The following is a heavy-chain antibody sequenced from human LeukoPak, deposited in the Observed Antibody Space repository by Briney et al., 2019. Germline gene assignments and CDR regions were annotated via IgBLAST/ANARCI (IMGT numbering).Heavy chain of an antibody. J-gene: IGHJ3*02. Sequence: SETQSLTCAVYGGSISGYYWSWIRQPPGKGLEWIGEINHSGSTNYNPSLKSRVTISVDTSKNQFSLKLSSVTAADTAVYYCARGYSYGARAFDIWGQGTMVTVSS. CDR2: INHSGST. D-gene: IGHD5-18*01. CDR3: ARGYSYGARAFDI. V-gene: IGHV4-34*01. CDR1: GGSISGYY.